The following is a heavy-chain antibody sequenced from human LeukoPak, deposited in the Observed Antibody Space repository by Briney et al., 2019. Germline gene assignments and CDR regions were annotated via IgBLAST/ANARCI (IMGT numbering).Heavy chain of an antibody. D-gene: IGHD3-22*01. Sequence: PGGSLRLSCAASGFTFSSYSMNWVRQAPGKGLEWISYISSGSSTIYYADPVKGRFTISRDNAKNSLYLQMNSLRAEDTAVYYCARVLHKRNYDSSDYYGYWGQGTLVTVSP. CDR1: GFTFSSYS. CDR2: ISSGSSTI. J-gene: IGHJ4*02. CDR3: ARVLHKRNYDSSDYYGY. V-gene: IGHV3-48*01.